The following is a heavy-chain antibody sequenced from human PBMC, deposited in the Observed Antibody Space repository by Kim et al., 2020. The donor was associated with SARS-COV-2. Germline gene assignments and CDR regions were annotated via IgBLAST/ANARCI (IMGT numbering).Heavy chain of an antibody. J-gene: IGHJ4*02. CDR2: ISGDGGST. V-gene: IGHV3-43*02. D-gene: IGHD3-3*01. Sequence: GGSLRLSCAASGFTFDDYAMHWVRQAPGKGLEWVSLISGDGGSTYYADSVKGRFTISRDNSKNSLYLQMNSLRTEDTALYYCANTNDDFWSGYYLHWGQGTLVTVSS. CDR3: ANTNDDFWSGYYLH. CDR1: GFTFDDYA.